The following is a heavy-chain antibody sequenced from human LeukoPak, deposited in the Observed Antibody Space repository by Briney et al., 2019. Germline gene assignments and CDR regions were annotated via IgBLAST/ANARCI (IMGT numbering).Heavy chain of an antibody. CDR1: GFTFSAYA. Sequence: GGSLRLSCAASGFTFSAYAMSWVRQAPGKGLEWVSAISGSGGSTYYADSVKGRFTISRDNSKNTLYLQMNSLRAEDTAVYYCAKGTRYSSSWSYSDYWGQGTLVTVSS. D-gene: IGHD6-13*01. V-gene: IGHV3-23*01. J-gene: IGHJ4*02. CDR3: AKGTRYSSSWSYSDY. CDR2: ISGSGGST.